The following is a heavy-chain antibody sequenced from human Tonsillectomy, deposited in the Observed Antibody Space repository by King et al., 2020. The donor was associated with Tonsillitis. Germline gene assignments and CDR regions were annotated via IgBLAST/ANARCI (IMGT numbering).Heavy chain of an antibody. CDR1: GYSIGSDYY. CDR2: VYHSGST. CDR3: ARVLSHTDAFDI. J-gene: IGHJ3*02. V-gene: IGHV4-38-2*02. Sequence: QLQESGPGLVKPSETLSLTCTVSGYSIGSDYYWGWIRQTPGMGLEWIGTVYHSGSTYYNPPLKSRVTISVDTSKNQFSLKLSSVTAADTAVYYCARVLSHTDAFDIWGQGTMVTVSS.